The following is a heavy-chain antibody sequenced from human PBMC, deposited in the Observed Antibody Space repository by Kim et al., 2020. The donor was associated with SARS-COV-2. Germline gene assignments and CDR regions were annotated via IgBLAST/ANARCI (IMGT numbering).Heavy chain of an antibody. CDR1: GFTFSNAW. V-gene: IGHV3-15*01. CDR2: IKSKTDGGTT. D-gene: IGHD3-10*01. CDR3: TTASYYGSGSLKPYHYYAMDV. J-gene: IGHJ6*02. Sequence: GGSLRLSCAASGFTFSNAWMSWVRQAPGKGLEWVGRIKSKTDGGTTDYAAPVKGKFTISRDDSKNTLYLQMNSLKTEDTAVYYCTTASYYGSGSLKPYHYYAMDVWGQGTTVTVSS.